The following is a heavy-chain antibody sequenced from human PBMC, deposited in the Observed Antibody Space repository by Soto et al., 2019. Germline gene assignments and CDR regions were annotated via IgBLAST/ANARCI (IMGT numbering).Heavy chain of an antibody. Sequence: SSETLSLTCTVSGGSISSSSYYWGWIRQPPGKGLEWIGSIYYSGSTYYNPSLKSRVTISVDTSKNQFSLKLSSVTAADTAVYYCARHEASGYCSGGSCYYFDYWGQGTLVTVSS. CDR3: ARHEASGYCSGGSCYYFDY. CDR1: GGSISSSSYY. J-gene: IGHJ4*02. CDR2: IYYSGST. D-gene: IGHD2-15*01. V-gene: IGHV4-39*01.